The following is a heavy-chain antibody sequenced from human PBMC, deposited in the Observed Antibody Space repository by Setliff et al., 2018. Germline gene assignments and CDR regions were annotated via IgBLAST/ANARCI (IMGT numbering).Heavy chain of an antibody. V-gene: IGHV1-2*07. J-gene: IGHJ4*02. CDR3: ARDQGHGITAAGPDF. CDR2: INSKNGDI. Sequence: ASVKVSCKPSGYTFTDYYIHWVRQAPGQGLEWMGWINSKNGDIFYAPKFAGRVTMTRDTPISTVYMELSLLTSDDTAVYFCARDQGHGITAAGPDFWGQGTLVTSPQ. CDR1: GYTFTDYY. D-gene: IGHD6-13*01.